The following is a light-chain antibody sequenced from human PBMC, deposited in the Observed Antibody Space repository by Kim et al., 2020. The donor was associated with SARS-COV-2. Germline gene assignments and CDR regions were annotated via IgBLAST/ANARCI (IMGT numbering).Light chain of an antibody. Sequence: FPGQKAIIISSGDALAKEYDYWYQQKPGQDTVMVIYKDSERPSGSPEGFSGSSSGTNVTFLISGVQAEDEEADYCQSADSSGTWVFGGGTQLTVL. CDR3: QSADSSGTWV. CDR1: ALAKEY. V-gene: IGLV3-25*03. J-gene: IGLJ3*02. CDR2: KDS.